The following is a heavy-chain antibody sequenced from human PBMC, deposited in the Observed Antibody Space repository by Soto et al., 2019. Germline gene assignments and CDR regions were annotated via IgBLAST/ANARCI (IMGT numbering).Heavy chain of an antibody. CDR1: GFTFSSYA. J-gene: IGHJ4*02. CDR3: ARGQGIVMFPVPVGIVNRPKPTGFDY. CDR2: ISGSGGTT. Sequence: EVQLLESGGGLARPGGALRLCCTASGFTFSSYAMTWVRQAPGKGLAWVSGISGSGGTTHYTDAVKGRVTGSRDNSNNTVCLQMNGLRVEDAAVYYCARGQGIVMFPVPVGIVNRPKPTGFDYWGQGTLVTVST. D-gene: IGHD2-15*01. V-gene: IGHV3-23*01.